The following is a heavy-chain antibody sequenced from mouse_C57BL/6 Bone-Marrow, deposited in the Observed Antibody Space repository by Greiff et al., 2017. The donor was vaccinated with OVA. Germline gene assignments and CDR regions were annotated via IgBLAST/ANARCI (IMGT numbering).Heavy chain of an antibody. CDR3: ARNQYYGSRGYFDV. CDR1: GYTFTSYG. V-gene: IGHV1-81*01. CDR2: IYPRSGNN. D-gene: IGHD1-1*01. J-gene: IGHJ1*03. Sequence: QVQLKESGAELARPGASVKLSCKASGYTFTSYGISWVKQRTGQGLEWIGEIYPRSGNNYHNEKFKGKAKLTADQSPSTAYMDLRSLTSEDSAVYFCARNQYYGSRGYFDVWGTGTTVTVSS.